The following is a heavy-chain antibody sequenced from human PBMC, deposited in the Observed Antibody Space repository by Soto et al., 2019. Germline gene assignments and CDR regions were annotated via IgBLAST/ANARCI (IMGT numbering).Heavy chain of an antibody. V-gene: IGHV1-69*06. J-gene: IGHJ2*01. Sequence: SVQVSCKDSGGTFSSYAISWVRQAPGQGLEWMGGIIPIFGTANYAQKFQGRVTITADKSTSTAYMELSSLRSEDTAVYYCARDGDGYNSHWYFDLWGRGTLVTVSS. D-gene: IGHD5-12*01. CDR1: GGTFSSYA. CDR3: ARDGDGYNSHWYFDL. CDR2: IIPIFGTA.